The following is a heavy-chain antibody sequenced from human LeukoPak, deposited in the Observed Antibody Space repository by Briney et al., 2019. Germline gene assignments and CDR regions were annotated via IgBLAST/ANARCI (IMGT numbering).Heavy chain of an antibody. CDR3: AREGKAYGSGTTFDY. D-gene: IGHD3-10*01. CDR1: GYIFTSYA. J-gene: IGHJ4*02. V-gene: IGHV7-4-1*02. Sequence: ASVKVSCKASGYIFTSYALIWVRQAPGQGLEWMGWINTNTGNPTYAQGFTGRFVFSLDTSVSTAYLQISSLKAEDTAVYYCAREGKAYGSGTTFDYWGQGTLVTVSS. CDR2: INTNTGNP.